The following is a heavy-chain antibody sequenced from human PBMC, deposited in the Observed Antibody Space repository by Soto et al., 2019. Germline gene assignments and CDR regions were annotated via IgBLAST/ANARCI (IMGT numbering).Heavy chain of an antibody. V-gene: IGHV3-21*01. J-gene: IGHJ4*02. Sequence: EVQLVESGGGLVKPGESLRLSCEAFGFTFSTSTMNWVRQAPGKGLEWVSSITTSTTFYADSVKGRFTISRDNARNSLYLQMNSLRAEDTATYYCARDPAAGDSWGQGTPVTVSS. D-gene: IGHD3-10*01. CDR1: GFTFSTST. CDR2: ITTSTT. CDR3: ARDPAAGDS.